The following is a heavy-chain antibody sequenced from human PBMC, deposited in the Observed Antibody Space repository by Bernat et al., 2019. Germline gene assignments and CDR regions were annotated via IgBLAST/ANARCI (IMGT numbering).Heavy chain of an antibody. V-gene: IGHV3-74*01. CDR1: GFIFTAYD. J-gene: IGHJ4*02. CDR3: ARDRGGMGYY. D-gene: IGHD3-10*01. Sequence: EVQLVESGGGLVQPGGSLRLSCAASGFIFTAYDMHWVRQAPGKGLVWVSLITSDGSDTTYADSVKGRFTLSRDNANNTLYLQMNSLRAEDTAVYYCARDRGGMGYYWGQGTLVTVSS. CDR2: ITSDGSDT.